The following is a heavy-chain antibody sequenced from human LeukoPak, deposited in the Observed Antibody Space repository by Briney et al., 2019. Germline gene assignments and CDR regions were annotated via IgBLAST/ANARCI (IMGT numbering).Heavy chain of an antibody. V-gene: IGHV3-23*01. CDR3: AKDSPGIAAAGTSPEDY. CDR1: GFTFSSYA. CDR2: ISGSGGST. D-gene: IGHD6-13*01. Sequence: GGSLRLSCAASGFTFSSYAMSWVRQAPGKGLEWVSAISGSGGSTYYADSVKGRFTISRDNSKNTLYLQMNSLRAEDTAVYYCAKDSPGIAAAGTSPEDYWGQGTLVTVSP. J-gene: IGHJ4*02.